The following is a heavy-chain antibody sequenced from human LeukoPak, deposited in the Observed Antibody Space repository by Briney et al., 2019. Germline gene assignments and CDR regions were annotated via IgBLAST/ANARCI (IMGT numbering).Heavy chain of an antibody. Sequence: PGGSLRLSCAASGFTVSNNFMKWVRQAPGKGLEWVSVIFDNGNTYYTDSVKGRFTISRDNLKNTLYLQMNRLRVEDAAIYYCTGDAPDGGKLDSWGQRTLVTVSS. J-gene: IGHJ4*02. D-gene: IGHD3-16*01. CDR3: TGDAPDGGKLDS. CDR2: IFDNGNT. CDR1: GFTVSNNF. V-gene: IGHV3-66*01.